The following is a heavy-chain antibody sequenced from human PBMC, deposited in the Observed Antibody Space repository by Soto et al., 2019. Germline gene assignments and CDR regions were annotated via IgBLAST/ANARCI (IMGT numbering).Heavy chain of an antibody. J-gene: IGHJ6*02. D-gene: IGHD1-1*01. CDR3: VRGGILEANRPYYYYGLDV. CDR1: GYTFTTYG. Sequence: VQLVQSGAEVKKPGASVTVSCKAFGYTFTTYGLSWVRQAPGQGLEWMGWVSPYNGNTYYAPRLPGRVTMTTDTSTTTAYMSLRSLRSDDTAIYYCVRGGILEANRPYYYYGLDVWGQGTPVTVSS. V-gene: IGHV1-18*01. CDR2: VSPYNGNT.